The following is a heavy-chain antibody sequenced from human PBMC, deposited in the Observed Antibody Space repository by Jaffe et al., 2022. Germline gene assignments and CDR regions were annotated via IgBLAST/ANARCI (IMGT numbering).Heavy chain of an antibody. J-gene: IGHJ6*03. Sequence: EVQLVESGGGLVQPGGSLRLSCAASGFTFSSYEMNWVRQAPGKGLEWVSYISSSGSTIYYADSVKGRFTISRDNAKNSLYLQMNSLRAEDTAVYYCARGNGDYVKGNYYYYYMDVWGKGTTVTVSS. D-gene: IGHD4-17*01. CDR1: GFTFSSYE. CDR3: ARGNGDYVKGNYYYYYMDV. V-gene: IGHV3-48*03. CDR2: ISSSGSTI.